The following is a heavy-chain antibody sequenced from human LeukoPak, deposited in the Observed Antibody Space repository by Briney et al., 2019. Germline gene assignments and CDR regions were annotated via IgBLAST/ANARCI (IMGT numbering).Heavy chain of an antibody. V-gene: IGHV5-51*01. J-gene: IGHJ5*02. D-gene: IGHD2-8*02. Sequence: GESLKISCKGSGYSFTSYWIGWVRQMPGKGPEWMGIIYPGDSDTRYSPSCQGQVTISADKSISTAYLQWSSLKASDTAMYYCARRPRYWGHNWFDPWGQGTLVTVSS. CDR3: ARRPRYWGHNWFDP. CDR2: IYPGDSDT. CDR1: GYSFTSYW.